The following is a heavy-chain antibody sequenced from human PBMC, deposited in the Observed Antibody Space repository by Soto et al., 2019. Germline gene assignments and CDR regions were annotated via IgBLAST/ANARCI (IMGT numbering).Heavy chain of an antibody. J-gene: IGHJ5*02. CDR1: GYRFTSYW. CDR3: ARHPYYYERIVYFYNWFDP. V-gene: IGHV5-10-1*01. CDR2: IEPSASYT. Sequence: PGSSLKFSCQGPGYRFTSYWLSWVRQMPGKGVAWMGRIEPSASYTNSSPSFQSHVTISADKHISTAYVQWRSLKASDTAKYYCARHPYYYERIVYFYNWFDPWGQGTLVTVSS. D-gene: IGHD3-22*01.